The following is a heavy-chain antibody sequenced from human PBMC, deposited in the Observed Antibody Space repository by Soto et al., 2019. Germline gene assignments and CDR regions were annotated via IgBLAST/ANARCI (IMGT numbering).Heavy chain of an antibody. J-gene: IGHJ6*02. Sequence: QVQLVESGGGVVQPGRSLRLSCAASGFTFSNYAMHWVRQAPGKGLEWVAVISHDGFNKYYADSVKGRFTISRDSSKNTLYLQMNSLRVEDTAMYSCARDSGSSWYFGMDVWGQGPTVTVSS. CDR1: GFTFSNYA. CDR3: ARDSGSSWYFGMDV. V-gene: IGHV3-30-3*01. CDR2: ISHDGFNK. D-gene: IGHD6-13*01.